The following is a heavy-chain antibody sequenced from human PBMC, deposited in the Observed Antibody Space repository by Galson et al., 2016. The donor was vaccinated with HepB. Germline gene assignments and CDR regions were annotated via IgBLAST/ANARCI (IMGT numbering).Heavy chain of an antibody. CDR3: ALGRAAHGV. Sequence: SLRLSCAGSGFPFSTYALSWVRQSPGRGLEWLSHINGNGDDTAYVDSVRGRFTVTRDNSKNTVYLQMNSLRVEDAAIYYCALGRAAHGVWGPGTMVTVSS. V-gene: IGHV3-23*01. J-gene: IGHJ3*01. CDR1: GFPFSTYA. D-gene: IGHD1-26*01. CDR2: INGNGDDT.